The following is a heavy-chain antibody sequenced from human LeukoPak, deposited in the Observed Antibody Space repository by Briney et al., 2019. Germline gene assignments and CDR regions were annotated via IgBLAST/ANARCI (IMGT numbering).Heavy chain of an antibody. CDR1: GFIVSSNY. Sequence: GGSLRLSCAASGFIVSSNYMSWVRQAPGKGLEWVANIKQDGSEKYYVESLKGRFTISRDNAKNSLYLQMNSLRAEHTAVYYCARDLHDYGGNFAFDIWGQGTMVTVSS. V-gene: IGHV3-7*01. CDR3: ARDLHDYGGNFAFDI. J-gene: IGHJ3*02. D-gene: IGHD4-23*01. CDR2: IKQDGSEK.